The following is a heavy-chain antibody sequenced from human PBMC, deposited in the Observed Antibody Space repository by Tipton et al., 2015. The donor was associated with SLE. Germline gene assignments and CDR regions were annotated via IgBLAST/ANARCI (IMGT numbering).Heavy chain of an antibody. Sequence: RSLRLSCAASGFTFSSYAMHWVRQAPGKGLEWVAVISYDGSNKYYADSVKGRFTISRDNSKNTLYLQMNSLRAEDTAVYYCARAVGATDYWGQGTLVTVSS. CDR2: ISYDGSNK. CDR3: ARAVGATDY. V-gene: IGHV3-30*04. D-gene: IGHD1-26*01. J-gene: IGHJ4*02. CDR1: GFTFSSYA.